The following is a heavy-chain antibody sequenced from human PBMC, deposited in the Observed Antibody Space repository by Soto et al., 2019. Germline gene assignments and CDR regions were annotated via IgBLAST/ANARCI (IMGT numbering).Heavy chain of an antibody. CDR2: IRISGSLI. CDR3: VRERIRAAGGPY. V-gene: IGHV3-48*01. Sequence: EAQLVESGGGLVQPGGSLRLSCAASGFTFSTSSMSWVRQAPGKGLEWVSYIRISGSLIYYADSVRGRFTISRDNAKNSLFLEMNSLRAEDTAVYCCVRERIRAAGGPYWGQGTLVTVSS. CDR1: GFTFSTSS. D-gene: IGHD6-13*01. J-gene: IGHJ4*02.